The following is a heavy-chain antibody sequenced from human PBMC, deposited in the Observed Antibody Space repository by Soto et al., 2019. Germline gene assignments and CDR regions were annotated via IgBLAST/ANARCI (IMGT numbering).Heavy chain of an antibody. D-gene: IGHD3-3*01. Sequence: GGSLRLSCAVSGFTFSDHYMDWVRQAPGTGLEWVGRSRDKAHYYTTGYGASVKGRFTISRDELKNILYLQMNSLRTDDTAVYYCVRGFNSFDVWGQGTLVTVSS. CDR1: GFTFSDHY. J-gene: IGHJ4*02. V-gene: IGHV3-72*01. CDR3: VRGFNSFDV. CDR2: SRDKAHYYTT.